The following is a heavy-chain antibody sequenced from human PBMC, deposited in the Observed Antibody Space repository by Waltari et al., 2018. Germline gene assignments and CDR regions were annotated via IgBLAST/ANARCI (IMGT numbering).Heavy chain of an antibody. CDR3: ARGYCSGGSCPPNY. CDR2: INQSGSN. V-gene: IGHV4-34*01. D-gene: IGHD2-15*01. Sequence: QVQLQQWGAGLLKPSETLSLTCAVYGGSFSGYYWSWIRQPAGKGLGWIGTINQSGSNNYNQSLKSRVTISVDTSKNQFSLKLSAVTAADTAVYYCARGYCSGGSCPPNYWGQGTLVTVSS. CDR1: GGSFSGYY. J-gene: IGHJ4*02.